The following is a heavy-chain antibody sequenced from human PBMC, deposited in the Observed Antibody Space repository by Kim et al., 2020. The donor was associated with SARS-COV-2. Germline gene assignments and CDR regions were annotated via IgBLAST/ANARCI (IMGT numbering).Heavy chain of an antibody. CDR1: GFTFSSHW. CDR2: INQDGGEK. J-gene: IGHJ6*02. V-gene: IGHV3-7*01. Sequence: GGSLRLSCAASGFTFSSHWMSWVRQAPGKGLEWVANINQDGGEKSYVDSVKGRFTISRDNAKNSLYLQMNSLRAEDTAMFYCVRVPIGDHYGMDVWGQGTTVTVSS. CDR3: VRVPIGDHYGMDV.